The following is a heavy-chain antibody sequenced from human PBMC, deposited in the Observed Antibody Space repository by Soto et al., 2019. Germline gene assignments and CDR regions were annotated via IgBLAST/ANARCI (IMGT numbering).Heavy chain of an antibody. V-gene: IGHV1-8*01. CDR1: GYTFTSYD. Sequence: ASVKVSCKASGYTFTSYDINWVRQATGQGLEWMGWMNPNSGNTGYAQKFQGRVTMTRNASISTAYMELSSLRSEDTAVYFCARGSSSGYSACDSWGQGTRVTVS. CDR2: MNPNSGNT. CDR3: ARGSSSGYSACDS. D-gene: IGHD3-22*01. J-gene: IGHJ5*01.